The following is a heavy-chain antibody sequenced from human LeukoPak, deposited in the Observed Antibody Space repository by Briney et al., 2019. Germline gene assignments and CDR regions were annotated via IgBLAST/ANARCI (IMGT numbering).Heavy chain of an antibody. CDR3: TRSLGYCSGGSCYPHMNV. Sequence: SVKVSCKASGGTFSSYAISWVRQAPGQGLEWMGGIIPIFGTANYAQKFQGRVTITADESTSTAYMELSSLRSEDTAVYYCTRSLGYCSGGSCYPHMNVWGKGTTVTISS. J-gene: IGHJ6*03. V-gene: IGHV1-69*13. CDR1: GGTFSSYA. D-gene: IGHD2-15*01. CDR2: IIPIFGTA.